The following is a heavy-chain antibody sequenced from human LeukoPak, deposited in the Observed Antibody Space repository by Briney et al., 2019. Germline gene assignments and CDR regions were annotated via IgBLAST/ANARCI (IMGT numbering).Heavy chain of an antibody. V-gene: IGHV1-18*01. CDR1: GYTFTSYG. D-gene: IGHD2/OR15-2a*01. J-gene: IGHJ6*03. CDR2: ISAYNGNT. Sequence: ASVKVSCKASGYTFTSYGISWVRQAPGQGLEWMGWISAYNGNTNYAQKLQGRVTMTTDTSASTAYMELRSLRSDDTAVYYCARVRIYYYYMDVWGKGTTVTVSS. CDR3: ARVRIYYYYMDV.